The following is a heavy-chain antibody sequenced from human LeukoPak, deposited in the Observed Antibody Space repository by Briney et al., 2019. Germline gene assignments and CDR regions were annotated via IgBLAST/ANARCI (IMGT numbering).Heavy chain of an antibody. CDR3: AKDTFGAGFGYSHMDV. J-gene: IGHJ6*03. CDR2: ISWDGGST. Sequence: PGGSLRLSCAASGFTFDDYAMHWVRQAPGKGLEWVSLISWDGGSTYYADSVKGRFTISRDNSKNSLYLQMNSLRAEDTALYYCAKDTFGAGFGYSHMDVWGKGTTVTVSS. D-gene: IGHD3-10*01. CDR1: GFTFDDYA. V-gene: IGHV3-43D*03.